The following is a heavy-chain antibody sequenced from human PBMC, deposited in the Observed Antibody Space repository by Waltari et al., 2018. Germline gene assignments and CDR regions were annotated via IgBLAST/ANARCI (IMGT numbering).Heavy chain of an antibody. CDR3: ARGRSSSWPDAFDI. V-gene: IGHV1-3*01. CDR1: GYTFTSYA. J-gene: IGHJ3*02. Sequence: QVQLVQSGAEVKKPGASVKVSCKASGYTFTSYAMHWVRQAPGQRLEWMGWINAGNGNTKYSQKFQGRGTITRDTSGSTAYMELSSLRSEDTAVYYCARGRSSSWPDAFDIWGQGTMVTVSS. D-gene: IGHD6-13*01. CDR2: INAGNGNT.